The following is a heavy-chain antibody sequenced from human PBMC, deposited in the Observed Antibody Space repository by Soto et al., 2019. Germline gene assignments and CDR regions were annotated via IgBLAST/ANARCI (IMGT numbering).Heavy chain of an antibody. CDR2: INHIGST. V-gene: IGHV4-34*01. CDR1: GGSFSGYY. D-gene: IGHD2-21*01. J-gene: IGHJ6*03. Sequence: SETLSLTCAVYGGSFSGYYWSWIRQPPGKGLEWIGEINHIGSTNYNPSLKSRVTMSVDTSKNQFSLTLNSVTAADTATYYCARGGISHWAYFYYMDVWDRGTTVTVSS. CDR3: ARGGISHWAYFYYMDV.